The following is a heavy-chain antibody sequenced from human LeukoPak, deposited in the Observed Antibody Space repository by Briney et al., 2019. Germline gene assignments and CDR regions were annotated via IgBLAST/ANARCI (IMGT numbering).Heavy chain of an antibody. J-gene: IGHJ4*02. CDR3: ARHLGTTVTTAFDY. V-gene: IGHV4-39*01. CDR1: GGSISSSSYY. Sequence: SETLSLTCTVSGGSISSSSYYWGWIRQPPGKGLEWIGSIYYSGSTYYNLSLKSRVTIPVDTSKNQFSLKLRSVTAADTAVYYCARHLGTTVTTAFDYWGQGTLVTVSS. D-gene: IGHD4-17*01. CDR2: IYYSGST.